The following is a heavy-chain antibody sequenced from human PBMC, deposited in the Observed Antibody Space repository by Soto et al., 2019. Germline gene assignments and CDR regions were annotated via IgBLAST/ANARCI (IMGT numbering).Heavy chain of an antibody. V-gene: IGHV3-66*01. CDR2: IYSGGST. J-gene: IGHJ4*02. Sequence: GGCLRLSCAASGFTVSTKYMSWVRQAPGKGLEWVSVIYSGGSTFYADSVRGRFTISRDNSKNTVNLQMNSLRAEDTAVYYCARDPWDVDYWGQGTLVTVSS. CDR3: ARDPWDVDY. CDR1: GFTVSTKY. D-gene: IGHD1-26*01.